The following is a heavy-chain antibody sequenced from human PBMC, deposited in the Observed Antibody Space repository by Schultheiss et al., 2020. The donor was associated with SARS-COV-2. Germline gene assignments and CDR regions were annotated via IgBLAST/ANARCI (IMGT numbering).Heavy chain of an antibody. CDR3: ARDVGVHPSWFDP. CDR2: IYSGGST. V-gene: IGHV3-53*05. Sequence: GSLRLSCAASGFTFSGSAMHWVRQAPGKGLEWVSVIYSGGSTYYADSVKGRFTISRDNSKNTLYLQMNSLRAEDTAVYYCARDVGVHPSWFDPWGQGTLVTVSS. J-gene: IGHJ5*02. D-gene: IGHD3-16*01. CDR1: GFTFSGSA.